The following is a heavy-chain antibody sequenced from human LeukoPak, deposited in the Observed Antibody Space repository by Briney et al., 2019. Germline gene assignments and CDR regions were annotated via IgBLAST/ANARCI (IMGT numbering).Heavy chain of an antibody. J-gene: IGHJ4*02. CDR3: AREVTVTGPDRKFDY. D-gene: IGHD3-9*01. CDR1: GIIFDSHA. CDR2: ISYDGRYE. V-gene: IGHV3-30-3*01. Sequence: PGGSLRLSCAASGIIFDSHAMHWVRQPPGKGREWVAVISYDGRYETYAESVRGRFTISRDNSRNTLYLQMNRLRDEDTAVYYCAREVTVTGPDRKFDYWGQGSQVTVSS.